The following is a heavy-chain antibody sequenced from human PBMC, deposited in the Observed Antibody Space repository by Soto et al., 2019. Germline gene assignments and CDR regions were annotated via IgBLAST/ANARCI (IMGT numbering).Heavy chain of an antibody. CDR1: GYTFTGYY. CDR3: ARVRPITMIVVALDAFDI. D-gene: IGHD3-22*01. Sequence: ASVKVSCKASGYTFTGYYMHWVRQAPGQGLEWMGWINPNSGGTNYAQKFQGWVTMTRDTSISTAYMELSRLRSDDTAVYYCARVRPITMIVVALDAFDIWGQGTMVTVSS. J-gene: IGHJ3*02. V-gene: IGHV1-2*04. CDR2: INPNSGGT.